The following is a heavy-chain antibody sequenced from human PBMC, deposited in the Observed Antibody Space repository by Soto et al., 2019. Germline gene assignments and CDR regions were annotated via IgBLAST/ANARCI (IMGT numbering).Heavy chain of an antibody. CDR1: GYTFTSYG. Sequence: ASVKVSCKASGYTFTSYGISWVRQAPGQGLEWMGWISAYNGNTNYAQKLQGRVTMTADTSTSTAYMELRSLRSDDTAVYYCARGRGTIFGVVIKVFYGMDVWGQGTTVTVSS. D-gene: IGHD3-3*01. CDR2: ISAYNGNT. CDR3: ARGRGTIFGVVIKVFYGMDV. J-gene: IGHJ6*02. V-gene: IGHV1-18*01.